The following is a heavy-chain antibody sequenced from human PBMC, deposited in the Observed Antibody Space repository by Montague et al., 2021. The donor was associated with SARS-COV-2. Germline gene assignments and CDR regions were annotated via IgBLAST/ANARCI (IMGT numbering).Heavy chain of an antibody. CDR2: VYYNGAT. J-gene: IGHJ4*02. CDR3: ARHRRYDVVTYYPDF. D-gene: IGHD3-9*01. Sequence: SETLSLTCSVSGDSISSSDYYWGWIRQPPGKGLDWIGNVYYNGATXYNPSLQSRLTISGDRTKNQFSLELRSVTAADTAVYYCARHRRYDVVTYYPDFWGQGILVTVSS. CDR1: GDSISSSDYY. V-gene: IGHV4-39*01.